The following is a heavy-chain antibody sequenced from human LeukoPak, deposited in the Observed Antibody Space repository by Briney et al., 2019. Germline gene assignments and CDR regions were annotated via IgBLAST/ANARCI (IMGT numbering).Heavy chain of an antibody. Sequence: GESLKISCKGSGYRFTSYWIGWVRQMPGKGLEWMGIIYPGDSDTSYSPSFQGQVTISADKSISTAYLQWSSLKASDTAMYYCARSGYSSGWYVAFDIWGQGTMVTVSS. CDR3: ARSGYSSGWYVAFDI. D-gene: IGHD6-19*01. V-gene: IGHV5-51*01. CDR2: IYPGDSDT. CDR1: GYRFTSYW. J-gene: IGHJ3*02.